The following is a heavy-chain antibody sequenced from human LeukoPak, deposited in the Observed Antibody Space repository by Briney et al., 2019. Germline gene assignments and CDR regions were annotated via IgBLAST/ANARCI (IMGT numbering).Heavy chain of an antibody. D-gene: IGHD2-2*01. CDR3: ARDPGVPAAPLDY. Sequence: GGSLRLSCAASGFTFSPYSMNWVRQAPGKGLDWVSYISSSGTFIYYADSVKGRFTVSRDNAKNLLFLQMGSLRVEDTAVYYCARDPGVPAAPLDYWGLGTLVTVSS. CDR2: ISSSGTFI. V-gene: IGHV3-21*01. J-gene: IGHJ4*02. CDR1: GFTFSPYS.